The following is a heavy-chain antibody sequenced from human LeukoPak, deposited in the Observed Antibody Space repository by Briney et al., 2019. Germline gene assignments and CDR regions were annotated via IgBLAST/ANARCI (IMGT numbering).Heavy chain of an antibody. J-gene: IGHJ4*02. CDR2: INPNSGGT. D-gene: IGHD2-8*01. CDR3: ARSEIYCNNGFCYREPCDY. V-gene: IGHV1-2*02. Sequence: ASVKVSCKASGYTFTSYDINWVRQATGQGLEWMGWINPNSGGTNYAQKFQGRVTMTRDTSISTAYVDLSRLTSDDTAVYYCARSEIYCNNGFCYREPCDYWGQGTLVTVSS. CDR1: GYTFTSYD.